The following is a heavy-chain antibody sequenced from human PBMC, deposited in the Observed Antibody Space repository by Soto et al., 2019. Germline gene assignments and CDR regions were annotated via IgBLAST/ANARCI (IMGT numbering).Heavy chain of an antibody. D-gene: IGHD3-10*01. V-gene: IGHV4-39*01. CDR2: IFYSGST. CDR1: GDSISRTNDY. CDR3: ARHSFGELLYAFHM. J-gene: IGHJ3*02. Sequence: QSQLQESGPGLVKPSESLSLTYSVSGDSISRTNDYWAWIRQPPGKGLEWIGSIFYSGSTFYSPSLKSRVTISVDTSKNQFSLKLSSVTAADMAVYYCARHSFGELLYAFHMWGQGTMVTVSS.